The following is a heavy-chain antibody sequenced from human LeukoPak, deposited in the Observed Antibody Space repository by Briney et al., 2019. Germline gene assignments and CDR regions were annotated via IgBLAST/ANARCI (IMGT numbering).Heavy chain of an antibody. Sequence: EASVKVSCKASGYTFTSYDINWVRQATGQGLEWMGWMNPNSGNTGYAQKFQGRVTITRNTSISTAYMELSSLRSEDTAVYYCAGGYSYGYAPYWGQGTLVTVSS. CDR3: AGGYSYGYAPY. D-gene: IGHD5-18*01. CDR1: GYTFTSYD. V-gene: IGHV1-8*03. J-gene: IGHJ4*02. CDR2: MNPNSGNT.